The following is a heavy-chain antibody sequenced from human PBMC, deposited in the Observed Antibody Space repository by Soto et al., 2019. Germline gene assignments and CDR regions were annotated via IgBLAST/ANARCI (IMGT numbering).Heavy chain of an antibody. D-gene: IGHD4-17*01. CDR2: INHSGST. Sequence: SETLSLTCAVYGGSFSGYYWSWIRQPPGKGLEWIGEINHSGSTNYNPSLKSRVTMSVDTSKNQFSLNLSSVTAADTAVYYCARTPGGAPADYYFDYWGLGTLVTVSS. J-gene: IGHJ4*02. CDR1: GGSFSGYY. V-gene: IGHV4-34*01. CDR3: ARTPGGAPADYYFDY.